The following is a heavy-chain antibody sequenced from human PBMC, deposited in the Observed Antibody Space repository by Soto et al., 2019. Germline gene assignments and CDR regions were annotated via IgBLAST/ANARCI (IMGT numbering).Heavy chain of an antibody. CDR2: IFYTGST. CDR3: ARAIPGYYYGMDV. V-gene: IGHV4-31*03. Sequence: LSLTCTVSGGSISSGGHYWNWIRQHPGKGLEWIGYIFYTGSTNYNPPLKSRVIISVDTSKNQFSLKLTSVTAADTALYYCARAIPGYYYGMDVWGQGATVTVSS. J-gene: IGHJ6*02. D-gene: IGHD2-21*01. CDR1: GGSISSGGHY.